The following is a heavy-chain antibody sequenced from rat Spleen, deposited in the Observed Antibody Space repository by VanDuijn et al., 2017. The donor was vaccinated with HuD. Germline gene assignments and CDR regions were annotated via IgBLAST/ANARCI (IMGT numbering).Heavy chain of an antibody. V-gene: IGHV5-29*01. CDR2: ISDDGTST. Sequence: EVQLVASDGGLVQPGRSLKLSCAASGFTFSDFFMAWVRQAPAQGLEWVATISDDGTSTYYRDSVKGRFTISRDNAKSTLCLQMDSLRSEDTAAYYCTRAGYLRDWYFDFWGLGTMVAVSS. CDR3: TRAGYLRDWYFDF. D-gene: IGHD2-2*01. CDR1: GFTFSDFF. J-gene: IGHJ1*01.